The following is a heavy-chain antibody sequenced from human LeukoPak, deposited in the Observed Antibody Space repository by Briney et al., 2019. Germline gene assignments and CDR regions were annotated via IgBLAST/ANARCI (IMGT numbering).Heavy chain of an antibody. CDR1: GGTFSSYA. Sequence: ASVKVSCKASGGTFSSYAISWVRQAPGQGLEWMGGIIPIFGTANYAQKFQGRVTITADESTSTAYMELSSLRSEDTAVYYCARDPAPYYYDSSGYFRWGQGTLVTVSS. V-gene: IGHV1-69*13. CDR2: IIPIFGTA. D-gene: IGHD3-22*01. CDR3: ARDPAPYYYDSSGYFR. J-gene: IGHJ4*02.